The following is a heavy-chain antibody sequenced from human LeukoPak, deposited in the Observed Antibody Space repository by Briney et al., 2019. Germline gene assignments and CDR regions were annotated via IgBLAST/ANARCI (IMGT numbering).Heavy chain of an antibody. V-gene: IGHV4-38-2*02. CDR2: TSHDGSS. CDR3: VRGELGDFDN. D-gene: IGHD7-27*01. CDR1: GYSISRSYL. J-gene: IGHJ4*02. Sequence: PSETLSLTCTVSGYSISRSYLWGWVRQPPGKAPEWIGSTSHDGSSYQNPSLKSRVSISIDTSKNQFSLKVTSLTAADTAVYYCVRGELGDFDNSGQGILVTVSS.